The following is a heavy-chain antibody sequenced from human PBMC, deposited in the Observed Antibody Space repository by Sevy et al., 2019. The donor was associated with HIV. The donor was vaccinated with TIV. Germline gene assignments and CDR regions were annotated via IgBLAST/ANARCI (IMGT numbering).Heavy chain of an antibody. V-gene: IGHV3-49*03. CDR1: GFTFGDYA. Sequence: GGSLRLSCTASGFTFGDYAMSWFRQAPGKGLEWVGFIRSKAYGGTTEYAASVKGRFTISRDDSKSIAYLQMNSLKTEDTAVYYCTRATSIAARPVRFDPRGQGTLVTVSS. J-gene: IGHJ5*02. D-gene: IGHD6-6*01. CDR3: TRATSIAARPVRFDP. CDR2: IRSKAYGGTT.